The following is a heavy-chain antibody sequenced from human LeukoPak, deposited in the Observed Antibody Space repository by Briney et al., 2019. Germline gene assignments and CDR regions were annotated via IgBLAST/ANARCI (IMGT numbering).Heavy chain of an antibody. Sequence: GGSLRLSCAASGFTFSTYAMSWVRQAPGKGLECVSSIRGRDGSTYYADSVKGRFTISRDNSKNTLYLQMNSLRAGDTGVYYCARDREPDAFDIWGQGTMVTVSS. J-gene: IGHJ3*02. CDR1: GFTFSTYA. CDR3: ARDREPDAFDI. V-gene: IGHV3-23*01. CDR2: IRGRDGST.